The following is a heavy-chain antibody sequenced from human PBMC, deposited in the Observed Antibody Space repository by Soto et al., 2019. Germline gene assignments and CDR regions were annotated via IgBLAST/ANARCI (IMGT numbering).Heavy chain of an antibody. Sequence: SETLSLTCAVSGGSISSGGYSWSWIRQPPGKGLEWIGYIYHSGSTYYNPSLKSRVTISVDRSKNQFSLKLSSVTAADTAVYYFSRARVLRYFEWVGGAFDIWGQGTMVTVSS. CDR3: SRARVLRYFEWVGGAFDI. CDR2: IYHSGST. D-gene: IGHD3-9*01. CDR1: GGSISSGGYS. V-gene: IGHV4-30-2*01. J-gene: IGHJ3*02.